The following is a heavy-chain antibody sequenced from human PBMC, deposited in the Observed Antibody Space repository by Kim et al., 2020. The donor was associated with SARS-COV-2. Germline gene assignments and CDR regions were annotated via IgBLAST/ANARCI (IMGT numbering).Heavy chain of an antibody. CDR3: ARDHPGGYYDFWSGYYKDYYYGMDV. CDR1: GYSISSGYY. V-gene: IGHV4-38-2*02. J-gene: IGHJ6*02. Sequence: SETLSLTCTVSGYSISSGYYWGWIRQPPGKGLEWIGSIYHSGSTYYNPSLKSRVTISVDTSKNQFSLKLSSVTAADTAVYYCARDHPGGYYDFWSGYYKDYYYGMDVWGQGTTVTVSS. D-gene: IGHD3-3*01. CDR2: IYHSGST.